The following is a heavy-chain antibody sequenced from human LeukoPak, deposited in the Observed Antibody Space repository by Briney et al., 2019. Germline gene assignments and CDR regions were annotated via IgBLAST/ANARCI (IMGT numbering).Heavy chain of an antibody. V-gene: IGHV3-23*01. CDR2: IGTTNSDT. CDR3: VKGARLALIGY. Sequence: PGGSLRLSCAASGFSFSTLGMSWVRQAPGEGLVWVSSIGTTNSDTKYADSVKGRFTISRDNSKNTLYLQMSNLRAEDTAIYYCVKGARLALIGYWGQGTLVTVSS. J-gene: IGHJ4*02. CDR1: GFSFSTLG. D-gene: IGHD3-9*01.